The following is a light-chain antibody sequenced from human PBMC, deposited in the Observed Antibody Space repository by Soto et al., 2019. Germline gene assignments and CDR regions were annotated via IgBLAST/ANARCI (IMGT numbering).Light chain of an antibody. Sequence: QSALTQPASVSVSPGQSITISCTGTGSDIGSYNLVSWYQQPPGKAPKLIIYEVTNRPSGVSSRFSGSKSGNTASLTISGLQAEDDADYYCCSYAPTRASYVFGTGTKVTVL. CDR3: CSYAPTRASYV. V-gene: IGLV2-23*02. CDR2: EVT. J-gene: IGLJ1*01. CDR1: GSDIGSYNL.